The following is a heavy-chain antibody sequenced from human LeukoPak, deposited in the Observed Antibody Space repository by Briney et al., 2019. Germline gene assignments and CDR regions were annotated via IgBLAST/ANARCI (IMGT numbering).Heavy chain of an antibody. J-gene: IGHJ3*02. D-gene: IGHD6-13*01. CDR1: GFTFSSFA. Sequence: GGSVRLSCSASGFTFSSFAMGWLRHAPGKGLVGVLTISGSGGTTYYANSVKSRFTISRDNSKNTLYLQMNSLRAEDTAVYYCAKLEQQLADAFDIWGQGTMVTVSS. CDR3: AKLEQQLADAFDI. CDR2: ISGSGGTT. V-gene: IGHV3-23*01.